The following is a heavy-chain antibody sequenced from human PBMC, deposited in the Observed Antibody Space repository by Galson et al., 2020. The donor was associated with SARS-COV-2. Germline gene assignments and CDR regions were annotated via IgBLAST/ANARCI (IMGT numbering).Heavy chain of an antibody. CDR2: ISYDGSNK. V-gene: IGHV3-30*04. CDR1: GFTFSSYA. Sequence: GESLKISCAASGFTFSSYAMDWVRQAPGKGLEWVAVISYDGSNKYYADSVKGRFTISRDNSKNTLYLQMNSLRAEDTAVYYCARDGRTDGYNLHDFDYWGQGTLVTVSS. D-gene: IGHD5-12*01. CDR3: ARDGRTDGYNLHDFDY. J-gene: IGHJ4*02.